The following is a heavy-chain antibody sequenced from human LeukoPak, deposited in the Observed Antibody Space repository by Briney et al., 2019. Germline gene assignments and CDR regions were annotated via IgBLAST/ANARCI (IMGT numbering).Heavy chain of an antibody. J-gene: IGHJ3*01. CDR2: IDPSDSYT. V-gene: IGHV5-10-1*01. Sequence: GESLKISCKASGYTYTKHWITWVRQMPGKGLDWMGRIDPSDSYTIYSPSFQGHVTISSDKPIGIAYLQWSSLKASDTAMYYCARIRDGGNSHDASDVWGQGTLVTVSS. D-gene: IGHD4-23*01. CDR1: GYTYTKHW. CDR3: ARIRDGGNSHDASDV.